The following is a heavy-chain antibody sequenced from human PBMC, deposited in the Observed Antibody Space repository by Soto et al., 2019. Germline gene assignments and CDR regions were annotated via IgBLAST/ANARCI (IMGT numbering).Heavy chain of an antibody. Sequence: EVQLVASGGGLVQPGGSLRLSCAASGFTFSTYSMNWVRQAPGKGLEWVSYISISSSTIYYADSVKGRFTISGDNAKNSLYLQMNSLRAEDTAVYYCAREGDSSGWYDGFDPLGQGPLVTVSS. CDR3: AREGDSSGWYDGFDP. CDR1: GFTFSTYS. V-gene: IGHV3-48*01. J-gene: IGHJ5*02. CDR2: ISISSSTI. D-gene: IGHD3-22*01.